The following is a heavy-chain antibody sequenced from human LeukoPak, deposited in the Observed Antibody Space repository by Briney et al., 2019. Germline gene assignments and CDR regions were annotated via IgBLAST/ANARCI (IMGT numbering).Heavy chain of an antibody. CDR1: GFTFSSYS. V-gene: IGHV3-21*01. D-gene: IGHD6-19*01. CDR3: AREAVAGTAYGY. CDR2: ISSSSSYI. J-gene: IGHJ4*02. Sequence: GGSLRLSCAASGFTFSSYSMNWVRQAPGKGLEWVSSISSSSSYIYYADSVKGRFTISRDNAKNSLYPQMNSLRAEDTAVYYCAREAVAGTAYGYWGQGTLVTVSS.